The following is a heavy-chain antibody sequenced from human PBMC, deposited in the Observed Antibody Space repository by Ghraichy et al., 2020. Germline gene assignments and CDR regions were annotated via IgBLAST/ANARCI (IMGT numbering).Heavy chain of an antibody. Sequence: SCAASGFTFSSYWMSWVRQAPGKGLEWVANIKQDGSEKYYVDSVKGRFTISRDNAKNSLYLQMNSLRAEDTAVYYCAREKGVAARSNWFDPWGQGTLVTVSS. D-gene: IGHD6-6*01. CDR2: IKQDGSEK. CDR3: AREKGVAARSNWFDP. CDR1: GFTFSSYW. J-gene: IGHJ5*02. V-gene: IGHV3-7*03.